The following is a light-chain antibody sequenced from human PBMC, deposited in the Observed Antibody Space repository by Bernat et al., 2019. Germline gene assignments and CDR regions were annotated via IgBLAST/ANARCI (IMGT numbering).Light chain of an antibody. CDR1: SGHSSYI. J-gene: IGLJ3*02. V-gene: IGLV4-60*03. Sequence: QPVLTQSSSASASLGSSVKLTCTLSSGHSSYIIAWHQQQPGKAPRYLMKLEGSGSYNKGGGVPDRFSGSSSGADRYLTISNLQSEDEADYYCETRGVFGGGTKLTVL. CDR3: ETRGV. CDR2: LEGSGSY.